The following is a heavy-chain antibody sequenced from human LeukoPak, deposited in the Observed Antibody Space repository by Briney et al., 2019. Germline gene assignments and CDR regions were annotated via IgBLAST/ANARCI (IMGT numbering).Heavy chain of an antibody. D-gene: IGHD6-25*01. CDR3: ASTDGYRRGGFDP. Sequence: SETLSLICTVSGGSISSYYWSWIRQPPGKGLEWIGYIYYSGSTNYNPSLKSRVTISVDTSKNQFSLKLSSVTAADTAVYYCASTDGYRRGGFDPWGQGTLVTVSS. J-gene: IGHJ5*02. CDR2: IYYSGST. V-gene: IGHV4-59*08. CDR1: GGSISSYY.